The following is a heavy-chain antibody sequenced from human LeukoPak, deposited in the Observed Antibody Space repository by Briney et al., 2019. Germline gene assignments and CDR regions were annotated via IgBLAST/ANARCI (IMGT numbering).Heavy chain of an antibody. D-gene: IGHD3-9*01. CDR3: ARHFESYDILTGNDAFDI. Sequence: SETLSLTCTVSGGSVSTYYWSWIRQSPGKGLEWIGYIYDSGSPNYNHSLKSRVTISVDTSTTQFSLRLSSVTAADTAVYFCARHFESYDILTGNDAFDIWGQGTMVTVSS. J-gene: IGHJ3*02. CDR2: IYDSGSP. CDR1: GGSVSTYY. V-gene: IGHV4-59*08.